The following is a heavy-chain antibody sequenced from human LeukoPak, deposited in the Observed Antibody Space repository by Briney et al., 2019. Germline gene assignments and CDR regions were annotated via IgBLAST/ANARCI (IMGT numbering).Heavy chain of an antibody. J-gene: IGHJ6*02. CDR1: GGTFSSYA. Sequence: GASVKVSCKASGGTFSSYAISWVRQAPGQGLEWMGWINTNTGNPTYAQGFTGRFVFSLDTSVSTAYLQISSLKAEDTAVYYCARDTQVWQWLTNYYYYGMDVWGQGTTVTVSS. D-gene: IGHD6-19*01. CDR2: INTNTGNP. CDR3: ARDTQVWQWLTNYYYYGMDV. V-gene: IGHV7-4-1*02.